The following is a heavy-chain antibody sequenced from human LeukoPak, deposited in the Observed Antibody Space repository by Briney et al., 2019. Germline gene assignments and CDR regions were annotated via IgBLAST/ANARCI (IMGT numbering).Heavy chain of an antibody. V-gene: IGHV1-2*02. Sequence: GASVKVSCKASGYTFTGYYMHWVRQAPGQGLEWMGWINPNSGGTNYAQKFQGRVTMTRDTSISTAYMELSGLRSDDTAVYYCARVVRWLVLLDWFDPWGQGTLVTVSS. J-gene: IGHJ5*02. CDR1: GYTFTGYY. CDR2: INPNSGGT. D-gene: IGHD6-19*01. CDR3: ARVVRWLVLLDWFDP.